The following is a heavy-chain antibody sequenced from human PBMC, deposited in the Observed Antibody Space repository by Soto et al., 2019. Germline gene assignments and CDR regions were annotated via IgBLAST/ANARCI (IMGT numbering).Heavy chain of an antibody. CDR1: DGSMNSDSSY. J-gene: IGHJ4*02. Sequence: SETLSLTCRVSDGSMNSDSSYWGWIRQPPGKGLEWIGVINHSGSTYHNLSLKGRVTMSVDASRNQFSLKLTSMTATDTAVYYCARLGGYVSVGYYYLWDSWGQGTLVTVSS. D-gene: IGHD3-22*01. CDR2: INHSGST. CDR3: ARLGGYVSVGYYYLWDS. V-gene: IGHV4-39*01.